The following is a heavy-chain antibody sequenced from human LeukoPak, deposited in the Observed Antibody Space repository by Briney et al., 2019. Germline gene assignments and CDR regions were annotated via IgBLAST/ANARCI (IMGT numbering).Heavy chain of an antibody. CDR2: INHSGST. Sequence: SETLSLTCAVYGGSFSGYYWSWIRQPPGKGLEWIGEINHSGSTNYNPSLKSRVTISVDTSKNQFSLKLSSVTAADTAVYYCARDLRGYDSSGYYPYYFDYWGQGTLVTVSS. J-gene: IGHJ4*02. V-gene: IGHV4-34*01. D-gene: IGHD3-22*01. CDR1: GGSFSGYY. CDR3: ARDLRGYDSSGYYPYYFDY.